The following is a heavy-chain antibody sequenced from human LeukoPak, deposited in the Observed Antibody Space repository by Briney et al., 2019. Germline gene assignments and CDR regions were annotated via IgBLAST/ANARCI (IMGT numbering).Heavy chain of an antibody. CDR1: GGSISSYY. V-gene: IGHV4-4*07. Sequence: SETLSLTCTVSGGSISSYYWSWIRQPAGKGLEWIGRIYTSGSTNYNPSFKSRVTISVDTSKNQFSLKLSSVTAADTAMYYCARDAGITMLRGPQSIGLLYWGQGALVTVSS. CDR2: IYTSGST. D-gene: IGHD3-10*01. J-gene: IGHJ4*02. CDR3: ARDAGITMLRGPQSIGLLY.